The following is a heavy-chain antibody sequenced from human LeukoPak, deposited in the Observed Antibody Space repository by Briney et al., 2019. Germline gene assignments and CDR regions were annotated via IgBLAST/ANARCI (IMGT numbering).Heavy chain of an antibody. Sequence: GGSLRLSCAASGFSVINAWMSWVRQAPGQGLEWVGRIKSRADGGTTGYAAPVEGRFSISRDDSENTLYLQMNSLLIDDTALYYCLIFPGRWGQGTLVTVSS. J-gene: IGHJ4*02. CDR3: LIFPGR. CDR1: GFSVINAW. CDR2: IKSRADGGTT. V-gene: IGHV3-15*05. D-gene: IGHD3-3*01.